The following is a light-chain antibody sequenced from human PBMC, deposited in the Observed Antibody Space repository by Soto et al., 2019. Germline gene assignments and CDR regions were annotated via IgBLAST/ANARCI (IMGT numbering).Light chain of an antibody. J-gene: IGKJ1*01. CDR3: QQSYSTPPLT. V-gene: IGKV1-39*01. CDR2: AAS. Sequence: DLQMTQSTSSLSASLGYRVTISSRARHSIVTYLNWYLQKPGKAPKLLIYAASYLQSRVPSRFSGSGSGTDFTLTISSMQPEDFATYFCQQSYSTPPLTFGQGTKVDSK. CDR1: HSIVTY.